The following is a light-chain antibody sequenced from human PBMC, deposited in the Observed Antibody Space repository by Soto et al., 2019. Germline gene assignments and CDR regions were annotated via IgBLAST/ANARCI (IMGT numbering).Light chain of an antibody. CDR3: QQYNNWPPEVT. CDR1: QSVSSN. CDR2: GAS. J-gene: IGKJ3*01. V-gene: IGKV3-15*01. Sequence: EIVMTQSPATLSVSPGERATLSCRASQSVSSNLDWYQQKPGQAPRLLIYGASTRATGIPARFSGSGSGTEFTLTISSLQSEDFAVDYCQQYNNWPPEVTFGPGTKVEIK.